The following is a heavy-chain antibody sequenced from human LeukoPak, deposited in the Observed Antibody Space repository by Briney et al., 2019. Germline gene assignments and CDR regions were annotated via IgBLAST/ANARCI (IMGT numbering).Heavy chain of an antibody. V-gene: IGHV3-66*04. CDR1: GFTVSSNY. D-gene: IGHD6-13*01. CDR3: ARQTYSSSWPHDAFDI. J-gene: IGHJ3*02. Sequence: GGSLRLSCAASGFTVSSNYMSWVRQAPGKGLEWVSVIYSGGSTYYADSVKGRFTISRDNSKNTLYLQMNSLRAEDTAVYYCARQTYSSSWPHDAFDIWGQGTMVTVSS. CDR2: IYSGGST.